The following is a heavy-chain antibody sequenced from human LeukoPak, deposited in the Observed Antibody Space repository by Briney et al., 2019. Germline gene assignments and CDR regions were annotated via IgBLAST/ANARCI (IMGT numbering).Heavy chain of an antibody. J-gene: IGHJ4*02. CDR3: ARDQGDAYLGVDY. CDR1: GYTFTSYY. D-gene: IGHD3-16*01. Sequence: ASVKVSCKASGYTFTSYYMHWVRQAPGQGLEWMGIINPSGGSASYAQKFQGRVTMTRDTSTSTVNMELSSLRSEDTAVYYCARDQGDAYLGVDYWGQGTLVTVSS. CDR2: INPSGGSA. V-gene: IGHV1-46*01.